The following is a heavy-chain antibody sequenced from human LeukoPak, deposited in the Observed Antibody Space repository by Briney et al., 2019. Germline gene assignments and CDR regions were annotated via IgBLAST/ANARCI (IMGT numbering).Heavy chain of an antibody. CDR3: ARGFYYGSGSSQH. CDR1: GESFSGYY. CDR2: INHSGST. Sequence: SETLSLTCAVYGESFSGYYWNWIRQPPGKGLEWIGEINHSGSTNYNPSLKSRVTISVDTSKNQFSLKLSSVTAADTAVYYRARGFYYGSGSSQHWGQGTLVTVSS. J-gene: IGHJ1*01. V-gene: IGHV4-34*01. D-gene: IGHD3-10*01.